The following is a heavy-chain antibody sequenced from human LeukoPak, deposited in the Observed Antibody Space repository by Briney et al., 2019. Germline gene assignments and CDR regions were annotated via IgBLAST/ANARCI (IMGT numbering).Heavy chain of an antibody. J-gene: IGHJ5*02. D-gene: IGHD3-10*01. Sequence: ASVKVSCKASAYTFNSYLLHWVRQAPGQGLEWMGTIDPSGGSTDYAQRSQGRVTLTRDTSTNTVYMELSSLTSDDTAVYYCARDLGLRGVTNWFDPWGQGTLVTVSS. CDR1: AYTFNSYL. CDR3: ARDLGLRGVTNWFDP. CDR2: IDPSGGST. V-gene: IGHV1-46*02.